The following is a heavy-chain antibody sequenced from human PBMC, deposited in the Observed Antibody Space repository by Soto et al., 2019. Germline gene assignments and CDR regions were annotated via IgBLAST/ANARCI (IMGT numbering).Heavy chain of an antibody. CDR1: GYTFTSYG. V-gene: IGHV1-18*01. Sequence: ASVKVSCKASGYTFTSYGISWGRQAPGQGLEWMGWISAYNGNTNYAQKLQGRVTMTTDTSTSTAYMERRSLRSDDTAVYYCAREQRSFNRVEDGPHYYYYYGMDVSGEGTTVTVSS. CDR3: AREQRSFNRVEDGPHYYYYYGMDV. CDR2: ISAYNGNT. D-gene: IGHD1-1*01. J-gene: IGHJ6*04.